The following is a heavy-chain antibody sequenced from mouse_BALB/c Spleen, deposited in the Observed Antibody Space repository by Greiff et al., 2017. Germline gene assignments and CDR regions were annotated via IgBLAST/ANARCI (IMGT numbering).Heavy chain of an antibody. V-gene: IGHV5-17*02. J-gene: IGHJ1*01. D-gene: IGHD1-2*01. CDR2: ISSGSSTI. CDR1: GFTFSSFG. CDR3: ARSLLRLYWYFDI. Sequence: EVQVVESGGGLVQPGGSRKLSCAASGFTFSSFGMHWVRQAPEKGLEWVAYISSGSSTIYYADTVKGRFTISRDNPKNTLFLQMTSLRSEDTAMYYCARSLLRLYWYFDIWGAGTTVTVSS.